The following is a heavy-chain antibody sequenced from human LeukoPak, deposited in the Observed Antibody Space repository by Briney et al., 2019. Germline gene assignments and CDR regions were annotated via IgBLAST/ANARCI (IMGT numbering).Heavy chain of an antibody. V-gene: IGHV3-30*02. D-gene: IGHD3-10*01. J-gene: IGHJ4*02. CDR1: GFTFSSYG. CDR2: IRYDGSNK. CDR3: ANLGFGEPIGDY. Sequence: GGSLRLSCAASGFTFSSYGMHWVRQAPGKGLEWVAFIRYDGSNKYYADSVKGRFTISRDNSKNTLYLQMNSLRAEDTAVYYCANLGFGEPIGDYWGQGTLVTVSS.